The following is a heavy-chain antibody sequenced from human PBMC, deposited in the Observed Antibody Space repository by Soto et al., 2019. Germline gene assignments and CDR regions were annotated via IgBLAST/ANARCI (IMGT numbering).Heavy chain of an antibody. CDR2: ISASDGVA. CDR1: GFAFSSYG. Sequence: GGSLSLSGAVSGFAFSSYGLSWVRQAPEKGLEWVSGISASDGVAYYADSVKGRFTISRDNSENTLYLQMNSMRVEDTAVYYCAKDSDREYFQHWGQGTLVTVSS. J-gene: IGHJ1*01. CDR3: AKDSDREYFQH. V-gene: IGHV3-23*01. D-gene: IGHD3-10*01.